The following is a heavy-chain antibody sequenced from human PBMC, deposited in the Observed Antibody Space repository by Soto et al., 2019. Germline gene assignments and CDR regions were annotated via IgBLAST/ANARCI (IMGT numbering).Heavy chain of an antibody. CDR1: GFTFSSYG. J-gene: IGHJ4*02. CDR2: ISANGQGI. Sequence: GGSLRLSCAASGFTFSSYGMHWVRQAPGKGLEWVSAISANGQGIYYADSVRGRFTISRDNSKNTIFLHMDSLRAEDTAVYYCAKDRNYPRDQFHYWGQGTLVTVS. D-gene: IGHD1-7*01. CDR3: AKDRNYPRDQFHY. V-gene: IGHV3-23*01.